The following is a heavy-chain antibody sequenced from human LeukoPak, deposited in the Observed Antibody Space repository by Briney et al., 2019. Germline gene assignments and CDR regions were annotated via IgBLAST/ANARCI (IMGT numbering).Heavy chain of an antibody. CDR2: ISAYNGNT. CDR1: GYTFTSYG. V-gene: IGHV1-18*01. D-gene: IGHD1-26*01. Sequence: GASVKVSCKASGYTFTSYGISWVRQAPGQGLEWMGWISAYNGNTNYAQKLQGRVTMTTDTSTSTAYMELRSLRSDDTAVYYCAREVGATLRVDGYFDLWGRGTLVTVSS. CDR3: AREVGATLRVDGYFDL. J-gene: IGHJ2*01.